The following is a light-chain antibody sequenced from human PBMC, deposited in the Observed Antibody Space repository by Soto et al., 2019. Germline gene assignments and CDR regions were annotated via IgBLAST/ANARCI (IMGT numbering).Light chain of an antibody. Sequence: QSVLTQPASVSGSPGQSITISCTGTSSDVGGYKYVSWYQQHPGKAPKLMIYDVSNRPSGVSDRFSGSKSDNTASLTISGLQSEDEADYYCESYTSSSSYVFGTETKVTVL. CDR2: DVS. V-gene: IGLV2-14*01. J-gene: IGLJ1*01. CDR1: SSDVGGYKY. CDR3: ESYTSSSSYV.